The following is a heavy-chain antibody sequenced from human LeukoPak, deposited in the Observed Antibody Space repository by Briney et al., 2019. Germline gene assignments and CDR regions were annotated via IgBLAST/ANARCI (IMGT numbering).Heavy chain of an antibody. CDR3: ARDRYLRYSYGGGDFDY. Sequence: ASVKVSCKASGYTFTSYGISWVRQAPGHGLEWMGWISAYNGNTNYAQKLQGRVTMTTDTSTSTAYMELRSLRSDDTAVYYCARDRYLRYSYGGGDFDYWGQGTLVTVSS. J-gene: IGHJ4*02. CDR1: GYTFTSYG. V-gene: IGHV1-18*01. CDR2: ISAYNGNT. D-gene: IGHD5-18*01.